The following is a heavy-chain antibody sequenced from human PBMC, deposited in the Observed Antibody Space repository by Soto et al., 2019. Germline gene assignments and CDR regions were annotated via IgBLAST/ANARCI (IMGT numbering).Heavy chain of an antibody. CDR3: ATNPFTSSPSLNWFDP. D-gene: IGHD2-2*01. V-gene: IGHV3-33*01. CDR1: GFTFSSYG. CDR2: IWYDGSNK. J-gene: IGHJ5*01. Sequence: GGSLRLSCAASGFTFSSYGMHWVRQAPGKGLEWVAVIWYDGSNKYYADSVKGRFTISRDNSKNMLYLQMNNLRAEDAATYYCATNPFTSSPSLNWFDPWGQGLLVTVSS.